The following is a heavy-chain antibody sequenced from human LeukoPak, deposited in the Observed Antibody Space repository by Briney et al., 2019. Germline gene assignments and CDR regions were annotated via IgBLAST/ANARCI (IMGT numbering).Heavy chain of an antibody. CDR3: AKDPRPFDAFDI. V-gene: IGHV3-23*01. CDR1: GFPFSTYV. Sequence: GGSLRLSCAASGFPFSTYVMSWVRQAPGKGLEWVSAISGSDGRTYYADSVKGRFTISRDNSKNTLYLQMSSLRAEDTAVYYCAKDPRPFDAFDIWGQGTMVTVSS. J-gene: IGHJ3*02. CDR2: ISGSDGRT.